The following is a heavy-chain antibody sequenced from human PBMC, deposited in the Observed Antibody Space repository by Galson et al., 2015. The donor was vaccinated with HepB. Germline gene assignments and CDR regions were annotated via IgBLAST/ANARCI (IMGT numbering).Heavy chain of an antibody. D-gene: IGHD2-2*01. V-gene: IGHV3-21*06. CDR3: AKAGCSGAGCYLRYSWIDS. CDR2: ITTSSSYI. Sequence: SLRLSCAASGFTFSAYDMYWVRQAPGKGLEWVSSITTSSSYIYHADSMRGRFTISRDNAKNSLFLQMDSLRAEDTAVYYCAKAGCSGAGCYLRYSWIDSWGQGTLVTVSS. CDR1: GFTFSAYD. J-gene: IGHJ5*01.